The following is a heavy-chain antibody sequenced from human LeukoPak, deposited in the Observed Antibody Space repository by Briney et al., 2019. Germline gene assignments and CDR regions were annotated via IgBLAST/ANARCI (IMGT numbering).Heavy chain of an antibody. V-gene: IGHV3-21*01. CDR1: GFTFSDYW. CDR3: ARDFDRAGDYHHFDF. D-gene: IGHD3-9*01. J-gene: IGHJ4*02. Sequence: GGSLRLSRAASGFTFSDYWMNWVRQAPGRGLEWVSSIITVSTTYFQYADSVKGRFTISRDNAKNSLYLQMDSLRAEDTAVYYCARDFDRAGDYHHFDFWGQGTLVTVSS. CDR2: IITVSTTYF.